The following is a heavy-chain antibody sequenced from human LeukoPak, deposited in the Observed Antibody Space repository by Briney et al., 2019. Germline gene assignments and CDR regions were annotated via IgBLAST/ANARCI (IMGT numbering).Heavy chain of an antibody. V-gene: IGHV4-34*01. CDR3: ARGKELKRYYYYCGMDV. J-gene: IGHJ6*02. CDR1: GGSFSGYY. CDR2: INHSGST. Sequence: SKTLSLTCAVYGGSFSGYYWSWIRQPPGKGLEWIGEINHSGSTNYNPSLKSRVTISVDTSKNQFSLKLSSVTATDTAVYYCARGKELKRYYYYCGMDVWGQGTTVTVSS.